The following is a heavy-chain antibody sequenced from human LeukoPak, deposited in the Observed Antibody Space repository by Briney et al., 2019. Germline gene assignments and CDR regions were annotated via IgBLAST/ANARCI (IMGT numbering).Heavy chain of an antibody. J-gene: IGHJ3*02. Sequence: SETLSLTCTVSGGSISSSSYDWGWIRQPPGKGLEWIGSIYYSESTYYNPSLKSRVTISVDTSKNQFSLKLSSVTAADTAVYYCAGTNYYDSSGYSGTYHAFDIWGQGTMVTASS. V-gene: IGHV4-39*01. D-gene: IGHD3-22*01. CDR2: IYYSEST. CDR1: GGSISSSSYD. CDR3: AGTNYYDSSGYSGTYHAFDI.